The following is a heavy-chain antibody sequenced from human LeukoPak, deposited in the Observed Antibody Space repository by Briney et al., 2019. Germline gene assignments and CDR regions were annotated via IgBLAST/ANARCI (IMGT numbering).Heavy chain of an antibody. CDR2: INHSGST. V-gene: IGHV4-34*01. CDR3: ARLPRRYYDSSGYSDY. J-gene: IGHJ4*02. D-gene: IGHD3-22*01. CDR1: GGSFSGYY. Sequence: SETLSLTCAVYGGSFSGYYWSWIRQPPGKGLEWIGEINHSGSTNYNPSLKSRVTIPVDTSKNQFSLKLSSVTAADTAVYYCARLPRRYYDSSGYSDYWGQGTLVTVSS.